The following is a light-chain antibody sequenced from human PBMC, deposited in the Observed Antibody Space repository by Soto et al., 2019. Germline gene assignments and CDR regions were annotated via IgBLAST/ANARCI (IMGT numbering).Light chain of an antibody. CDR3: SSFTSSVTYV. CDR1: SDDVGAYDY. CDR2: NVS. Sequence: QSVLTQPASVSGSPGQSITISCTGTSDDVGAYDYVSWYQQHPGKAPKLIIYNVSNRPSGVSDRFSGSKSGNTASLTISGLQIEDEADYYCSSFTSSVTYVFGTGTKVTVL. V-gene: IGLV2-14*03. J-gene: IGLJ1*01.